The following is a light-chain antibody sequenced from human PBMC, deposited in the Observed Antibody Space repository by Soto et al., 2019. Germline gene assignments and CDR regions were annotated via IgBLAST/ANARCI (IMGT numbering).Light chain of an antibody. Sequence: EIILTQSPASLSVSPGERATRSCRASQSVNNILAWYQQKRGQAPRLRIYGSSTRSTGIPGRFRGSGSGTEFTLTITSLQSKDFAVYCCQQYNNWPPDTFGQGTKLESK. V-gene: IGKV3-15*01. CDR3: QQYNNWPPDT. J-gene: IGKJ2*01. CDR2: GSS. CDR1: QSVNNI.